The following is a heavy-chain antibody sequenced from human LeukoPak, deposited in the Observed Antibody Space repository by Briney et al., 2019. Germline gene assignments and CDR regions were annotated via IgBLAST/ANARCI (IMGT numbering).Heavy chain of an antibody. D-gene: IGHD3-3*01. V-gene: IGHV1-18*01. CDR2: ISAYNGNT. Sequence: ASVKVSCKASGYTFTSYGISWVRQAPGQGLEWMGWISAYNGNTNYAQKLQGRVTMTTDTSTSTAYMELRSLRSDDTAVYYYARDTYYDFWSGYSPFDPWGQGTLVTVSS. CDR1: GYTFTSYG. CDR3: ARDTYYDFWSGYSPFDP. J-gene: IGHJ5*02.